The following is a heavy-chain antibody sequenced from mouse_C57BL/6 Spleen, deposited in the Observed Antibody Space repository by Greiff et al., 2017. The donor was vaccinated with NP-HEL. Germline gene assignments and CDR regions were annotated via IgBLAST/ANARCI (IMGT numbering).Heavy chain of an antibody. CDR1: GYAFSSYW. Sequence: QVQLKQSGAELVKPGASVKISCKASGYAFSSYWMNWVKQRPGKGLEWIGQIYPGDGDTNYNGKFKGKATLTADKSSSTAYMQLSSLTSEDSAVYFCARPSTMITTAYFDYWGQGTTLTVSS. V-gene: IGHV1-80*01. CDR2: IYPGDGDT. D-gene: IGHD2-4*01. J-gene: IGHJ2*01. CDR3: ARPSTMITTAYFDY.